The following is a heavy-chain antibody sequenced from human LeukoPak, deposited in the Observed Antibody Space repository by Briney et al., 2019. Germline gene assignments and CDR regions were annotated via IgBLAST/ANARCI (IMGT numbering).Heavy chain of an antibody. CDR1: GYTFTSYG. Sequence: ASVKVSCKASGYTFTSYGISWVRQAPGQGLEWMGWISAYNGNTNYAQKLQGRVTMTTDTSTSTAYMELRSLRSDDTAVYYCARSGAYYDYVWGSYRTPTNFDYWGQGTLVTVSS. V-gene: IGHV1-18*01. CDR3: ARSGAYYDYVWGSYRTPTNFDY. CDR2: ISAYNGNT. J-gene: IGHJ4*02. D-gene: IGHD3-16*02.